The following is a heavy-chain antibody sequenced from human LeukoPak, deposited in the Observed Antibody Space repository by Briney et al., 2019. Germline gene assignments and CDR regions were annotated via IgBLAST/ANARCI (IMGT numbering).Heavy chain of an antibody. J-gene: IGHJ4*02. CDR1: RFTFSSYA. Sequence: VGSLRLSCAVSRFTFSSYAISCVGRAPGNGLGSVSAISGSVGSTYYADSVKGRLTISRDNSKNTLYLQMNSLRAEDTAVYYCAKGGELYYDFWSGYPYYFDYWGQGTLVTVSS. D-gene: IGHD3-3*01. V-gene: IGHV3-23*01. CDR2: ISGSVGST. CDR3: AKGGELYYDFWSGYPYYFDY.